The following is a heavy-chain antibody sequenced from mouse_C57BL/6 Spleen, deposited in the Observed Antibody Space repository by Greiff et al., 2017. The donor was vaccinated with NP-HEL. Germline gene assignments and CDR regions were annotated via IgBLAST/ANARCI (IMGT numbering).Heavy chain of an antibody. V-gene: IGHV5-17*01. J-gene: IGHJ2*01. CDR2: ISSGSSTI. CDR1: GFTFSDYG. D-gene: IGHD2-4*01. Sequence: EVQLVESGGGLVKPGGSLKLSCAASGFTFSDYGMHWVRQAPEKGLEWVAYISSGSSTIYYADTVKARFTISRDNAKNTLFLQMTSLRSEDTAMYYCARLLYYDYDEDYWGQGTTLTVSS. CDR3: ARLLYYDYDEDY.